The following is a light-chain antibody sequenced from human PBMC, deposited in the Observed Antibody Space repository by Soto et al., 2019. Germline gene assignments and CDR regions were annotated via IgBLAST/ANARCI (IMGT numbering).Light chain of an antibody. Sequence: QSVLTQPPSVSAAPGQKVTISCSGSSSNIGNNYVSWYQQLPGTAPKLLIYENNKRPSGIPDRFSGSKSGTSATLGITGLQTGDEADYYCGTWDSSLSAAPVVFGGGTQLTV. J-gene: IGLJ2*01. CDR1: SSNIGNNY. CDR2: ENN. V-gene: IGLV1-51*02. CDR3: GTWDSSLSAAPVV.